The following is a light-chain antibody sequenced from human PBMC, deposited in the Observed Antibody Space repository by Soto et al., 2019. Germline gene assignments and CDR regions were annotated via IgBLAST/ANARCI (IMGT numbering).Light chain of an antibody. V-gene: IGLV2-8*01. Sequence: QSALTQPPSASGSPGQSVAISCTGTSSDVGGYNYVSWYQQHPGKAPKLMIYEVTKRPSGVPDRFSGSKSGNTASLTVSVLQADDEADYYCTSYAGSNTFVVYGGGTKVTVL. J-gene: IGLJ3*02. CDR2: EVT. CDR3: TSYAGSNTFVV. CDR1: SSDVGGYNY.